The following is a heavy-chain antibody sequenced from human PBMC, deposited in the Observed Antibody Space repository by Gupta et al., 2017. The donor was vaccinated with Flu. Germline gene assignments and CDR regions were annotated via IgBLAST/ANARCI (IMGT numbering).Heavy chain of an antibody. CDR2: MNTRGTT. V-gene: IGHV3-53*01. D-gene: IGHD3-3*01. CDR3: ARGPSGYNDY. CDR1: GFTVSNNY. Sequence: EVQLVESGGVLIQPGGSLRLSCAASGFTVSNNYMSWVRQAPGKGMDWLSVMNTRGTTHYAKAVRGRFTISRDDSKNTMYLQMNTLRNEDTAVYYCARGPSGYNDYWGQGTLVTVSS. J-gene: IGHJ4*02.